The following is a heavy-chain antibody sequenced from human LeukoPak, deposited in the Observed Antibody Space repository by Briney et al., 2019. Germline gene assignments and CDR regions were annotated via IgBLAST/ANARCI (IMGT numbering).Heavy chain of an antibody. CDR1: GGSISSGSYY. J-gene: IGHJ3*02. D-gene: IGHD3-16*01. CDR2: IYTSGST. CDR3: AREGEAFDI. V-gene: IGHV4-61*02. Sequence: SETLSLTCTVSGGSISSGSYYWSWIRQPAGKGLEWIGRIYTSGSTNYNPSLKSRVTISVDRSKNQFSLKLSSVTAADTAVYYCAREGEAFDIWGQGTMVTVSS.